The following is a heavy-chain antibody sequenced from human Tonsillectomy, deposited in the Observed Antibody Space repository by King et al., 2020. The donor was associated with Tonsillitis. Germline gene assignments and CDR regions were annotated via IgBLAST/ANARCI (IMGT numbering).Heavy chain of an antibody. D-gene: IGHD3-10*01. CDR3: ARDRGLSLYYYYGMDV. V-gene: IGHV3-53*01. CDR1: GFTVSSNY. CDR2: IFSGGST. Sequence: VQLVESGGGLIHPGGSLRLSCAASGFTVSSNYMSWVRQAPGKGLEWVSVIFSGGSTYYADSVKGRFTLSRDNSKNTLYLQMNSLRAEDTAVYYCARDRGLSLYYYYGMDVWGQGTTVTVSS. J-gene: IGHJ6*02.